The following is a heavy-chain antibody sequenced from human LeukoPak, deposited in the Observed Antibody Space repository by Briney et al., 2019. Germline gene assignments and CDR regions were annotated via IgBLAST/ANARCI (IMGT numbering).Heavy chain of an antibody. J-gene: IGHJ3*02. CDR3: ARVGYDSTPTWGDAFDI. CDR1: GFTFDDYG. CDR2: INWNGGST. V-gene: IGHV3-20*04. D-gene: IGHD3-22*01. Sequence: GGSLRLSCAASGFTFDDYGMSWVRQDPGKGLEWVSGINWNGGSTGYADSVKGRFTISRENANNSLYLQMNSLRAEDTALYYCARVGYDSTPTWGDAFDIWGQGTMVTVSS.